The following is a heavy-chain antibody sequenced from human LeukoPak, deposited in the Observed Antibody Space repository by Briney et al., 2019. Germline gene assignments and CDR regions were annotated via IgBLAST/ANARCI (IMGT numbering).Heavy chain of an antibody. V-gene: IGHV4-39*01. J-gene: IGHJ4*02. Sequence: PSETLSLTCSVSGASISGGTYYWGWIRQPPGKGLEWIGSIYYTGSTYDNPSLKSRATISVDTSKNQFSLKLSSVTAADTAVYYCARRGGSGRAFDYWGQGTLVTVSS. D-gene: IGHD1-26*01. CDR1: GASISGGTYY. CDR2: IYYTGST. CDR3: ARRGGSGRAFDY.